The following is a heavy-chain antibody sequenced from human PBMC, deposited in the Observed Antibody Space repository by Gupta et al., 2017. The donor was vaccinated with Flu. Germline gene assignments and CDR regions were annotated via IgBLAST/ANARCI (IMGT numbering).Heavy chain of an antibody. CDR3: VRLTPCGGDCYYFQH. V-gene: IGHV1-69*01. CDR2: ILPVIGAT. Sequence: QVQLVQSGAEVKKSGSSVKVSCKASGDTFSSNTFSWVRQAPGQGLEWMGGILPVIGATNYAQEFQGRVMITADEATSTVYMEVSSLKSDDTAVYYCVRLTPCGGDCYYFQHWGQGTLVTVPS. CDR1: GDTFSSNT. J-gene: IGHJ1*01. D-gene: IGHD2-21*02.